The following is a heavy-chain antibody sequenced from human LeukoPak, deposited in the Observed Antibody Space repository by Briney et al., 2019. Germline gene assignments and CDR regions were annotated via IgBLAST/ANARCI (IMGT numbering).Heavy chain of an antibody. CDR2: INPNSGGT. CDR1: GYTFTGYY. J-gene: IGHJ6*04. V-gene: IGHV1-2*02. D-gene: IGHD2-2*01. CDR3: AKETHCRSTSCYLDV. Sequence: ASVKVSCKASGYTFTGYYMHWVRQAPGQGLEWMGWINPNSGGTNYAQKFQGRVTMTRDTSISTAYMELSRLRSDDTAVYYCAKETHCRSTSCYLDVWGKGTTVTVSS.